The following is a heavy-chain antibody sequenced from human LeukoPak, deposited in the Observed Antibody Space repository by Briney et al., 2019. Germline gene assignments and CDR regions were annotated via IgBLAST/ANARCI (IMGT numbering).Heavy chain of an antibody. CDR1: GYTFTSYA. V-gene: IGHV1-3*01. J-gene: IGHJ3*02. CDR3: ARDRVFSSAWYGAFDI. D-gene: IGHD6-19*01. Sequence: ASVKVSCEASGYTFTSYAMHWVRQAPGQRLEWMGWINAGNGDTKYSQKFQGRVTITRDTSASTAYMEVSSLRSEDTAVYYCARDRVFSSAWYGAFDIWGQGTMVTVSS. CDR2: INAGNGDT.